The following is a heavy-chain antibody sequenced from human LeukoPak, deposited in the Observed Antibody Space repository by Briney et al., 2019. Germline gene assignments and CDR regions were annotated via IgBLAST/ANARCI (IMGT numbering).Heavy chain of an antibody. CDR2: IKQDGGEK. V-gene: IGHV3-7*01. CDR1: GFTFSSYW. CDR3: ARVSAEWLLFY. D-gene: IGHD3-3*01. J-gene: IGHJ4*02. Sequence: GGSLRLSCAASGFTFSSYWMTWVRQAPGKGLEWVANIKQDGGEKYYLDSVKGRFTISRDNAKNSLYLQMNSLRAEDTAVYYCARVSAEWLLFYWGQGALVTVSS.